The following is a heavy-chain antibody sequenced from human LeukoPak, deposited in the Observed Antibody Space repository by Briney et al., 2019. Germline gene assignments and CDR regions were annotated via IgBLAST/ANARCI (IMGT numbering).Heavy chain of an antibody. V-gene: IGHV3-21*01. J-gene: IGHJ3*02. CDR1: GFTFSSYA. CDR2: ISSSSSYI. CDR3: ARAMGEQWLVQGAFDI. D-gene: IGHD6-19*01. Sequence: GSLRLSCGASGFTFSSYAMSWVRQAPGKGLEWVSSISSSSSYIYYADSVKGRFTISRDNAKNSLYLQMNSLRAEDTAVYYCARAMGEQWLVQGAFDIWGQGTMVTVSS.